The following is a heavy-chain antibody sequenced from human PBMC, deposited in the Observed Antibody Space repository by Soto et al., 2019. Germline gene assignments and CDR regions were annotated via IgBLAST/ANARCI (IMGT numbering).Heavy chain of an antibody. CDR3: AHRAYFDSGKQFDY. Sequence: QITLKESGPPLVKPTQTLTLTCTFSGFSLSTSGVGVGWIRQPPGKALEWLAIIYWDDEKRYSPSLKTRLTVTKDTSKNQVVLTMTNVDTVDTATYYCAHRAYFDSGKQFDYWGQGTLVSVSS. V-gene: IGHV2-5*02. D-gene: IGHD3-10*01. J-gene: IGHJ4*02. CDR2: IYWDDEK. CDR1: GFSLSTSGVG.